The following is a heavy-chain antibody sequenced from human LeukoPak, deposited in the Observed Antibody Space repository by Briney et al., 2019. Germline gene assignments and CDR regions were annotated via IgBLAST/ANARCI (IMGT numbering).Heavy chain of an antibody. V-gene: IGHV1-46*01. CDR2: INPSGGST. D-gene: IGHD1-26*01. Sequence: ASVKVSCKASGYTFTSYYMHWVRQAPGQGLEWMGIINPSGGSTSYAQKFQGRVTMTRDTSTSTVYMELSSLRSEDTAVYYCARLSGEEWELAYYFDYWGQGTLVTVSS. CDR1: GYTFTSYY. CDR3: ARLSGEEWELAYYFDY. J-gene: IGHJ4*02.